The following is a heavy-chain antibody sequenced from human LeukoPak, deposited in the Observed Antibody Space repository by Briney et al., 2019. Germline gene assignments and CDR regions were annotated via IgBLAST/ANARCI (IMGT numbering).Heavy chain of an antibody. CDR3: ARGALYYDILTGYPDY. J-gene: IGHJ4*02. V-gene: IGHV3-74*01. D-gene: IGHD3-9*01. CDR1: GFTFSSYW. CDR2: INSDGSST. Sequence: GGSLRLSCAASGFTFSSYWMHWVRQAPGKGLVWVSRINSDGSSTSYADSVKGLFTISRDNAKNTLYLQMNSLRAEDTAVYYCARGALYYDILTGYPDYWGQGTLVTVSS.